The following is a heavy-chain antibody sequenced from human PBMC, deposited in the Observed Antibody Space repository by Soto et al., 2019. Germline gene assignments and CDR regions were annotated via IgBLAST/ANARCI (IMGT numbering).Heavy chain of an antibody. CDR2: IWYDGSNK. CDR1: GFTFSSYG. D-gene: IGHD5-12*01. Sequence: QVQLVESGGGVVQPGRSLRLSCAASGFTFSSYGMHWVRQAPGKGLEWVAVIWYDGSNKYYADSVKGRFTISRDNSKKTLYLQMNSLRAEDTAVYYCAREGDGYKPYYFDYWGQGTLVTVSS. CDR3: AREGDGYKPYYFDY. V-gene: IGHV3-33*01. J-gene: IGHJ4*02.